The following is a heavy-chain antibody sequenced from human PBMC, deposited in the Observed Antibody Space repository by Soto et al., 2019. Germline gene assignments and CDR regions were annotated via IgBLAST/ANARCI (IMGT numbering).Heavy chain of an antibody. Sequence: SETLSLTCAVYGGSFSGYYWSWIRQPPGKGLEWIGEINHSGSTNYNPSLKSRVTISVDTSKNQFSLKLSSVTAADTAVYYCARGRPDYCSGGSCYFWRFDYWGQGTLVTVSS. CDR2: INHSGST. CDR1: GGSFSGYY. V-gene: IGHV4-34*01. J-gene: IGHJ4*02. D-gene: IGHD2-15*01. CDR3: ARGRPDYCSGGSCYFWRFDY.